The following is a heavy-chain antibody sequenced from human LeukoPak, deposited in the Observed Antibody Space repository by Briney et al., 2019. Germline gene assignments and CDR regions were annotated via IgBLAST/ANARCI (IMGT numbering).Heavy chain of an antibody. CDR3: ARHPPHPSWRREMGYGMDV. Sequence: SETLSLTCTVSGGSISSYYWSWIRQPPGKGLEWIWYIYYSGSTKYNTSLKSRVTISVDTSKNQFSLKLSSVTAADTAVYYCARHPPHPSWRREMGYGMDVWGQGTTVSVSS. CDR1: GGSISSYY. D-gene: IGHD5-24*01. J-gene: IGHJ6*02. CDR2: IYYSGST. V-gene: IGHV4-59*08.